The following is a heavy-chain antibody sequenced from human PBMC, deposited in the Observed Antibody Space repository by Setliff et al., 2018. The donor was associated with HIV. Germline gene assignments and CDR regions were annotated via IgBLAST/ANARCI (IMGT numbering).Heavy chain of an antibody. CDR1: GYSFTSYW. J-gene: IGHJ3*02. V-gene: IGHV5-51*01. Sequence: GESLKISCKGSGYSFTSYWIGWVRQMPGKGLEWMGIIYPGDSDTRYSPSFQGQVTISADKSVNTAYLQWSSLKASDTAMYYCARPLSSQSSDAFSIWGQGTMVTVSS. CDR2: IYPGDSDT. CDR3: ARPLSSQSSDAFSI.